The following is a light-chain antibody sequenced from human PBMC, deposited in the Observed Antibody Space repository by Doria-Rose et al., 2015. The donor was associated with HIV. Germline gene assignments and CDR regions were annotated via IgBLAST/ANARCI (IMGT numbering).Light chain of an antibody. CDR3: QSYDSRLSVYV. J-gene: IGLJ1*01. V-gene: IGLV1-40*02. Sequence: QSVVTQPPSVSGAPGQRVAISCTGSSSNIGAGFDVNWYQQFPGTAPKLLIHGNSNRPSGVPDLFSGSKSGTSASLAISGLRAEDEADYYYQSYDSRLSVYVFGTGTKVTVL. CDR1: SSNIGAGFD. CDR2: GNS.